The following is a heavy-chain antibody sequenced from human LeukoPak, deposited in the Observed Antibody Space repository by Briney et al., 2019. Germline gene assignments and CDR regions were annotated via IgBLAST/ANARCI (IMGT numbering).Heavy chain of an antibody. CDR3: ARGGVTLIVPIF. V-gene: IGHV3-53*01. Sequence: GGSLRLSCAASGFTFSSSAMSWVRQAPGKGLEWVSVFYSGGSTYYADSVKGRFTISRDNSKNTLYLQMNSLRAEDTAVYYCARGGVTLIVPIFWGQGTLVTVSS. CDR2: FYSGGST. CDR1: GFTFSSSA. J-gene: IGHJ4*02. D-gene: IGHD3-22*01.